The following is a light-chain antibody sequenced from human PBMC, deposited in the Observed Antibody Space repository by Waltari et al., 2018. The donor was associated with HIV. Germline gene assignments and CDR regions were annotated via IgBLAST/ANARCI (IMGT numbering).Light chain of an antibody. CDR1: QNVIRN. CDR3: QQYNDWPLT. Sequence: EIVMTQSSASLSVSPGERATLSCRASQNVIRNLAWYQQKPGQVSRLLIYGASTRASGIPARFSGSVSGTEFTLTISSLQSEDFAVYFCQQYNDWPLTFGGGTKVEI. V-gene: IGKV3-15*01. CDR2: GAS. J-gene: IGKJ4*01.